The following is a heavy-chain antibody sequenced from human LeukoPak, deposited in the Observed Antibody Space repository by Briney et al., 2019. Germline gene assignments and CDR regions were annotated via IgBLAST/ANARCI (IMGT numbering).Heavy chain of an antibody. CDR3: ARDSGFGELPFDY. CDR2: IYHSGST. V-gene: IGHV4-38-2*02. D-gene: IGHD3-10*01. Sequence: SETLSLTCTVSGYSISSGYYWGWIRQPPGKGLEWIGSIYHSGSTNYNPSLKSRVTISVDKSKNQFSLKLSSVTAADTAVYYCARDSGFGELPFDYWGQGTLVTVSS. CDR1: GYSISSGYY. J-gene: IGHJ4*02.